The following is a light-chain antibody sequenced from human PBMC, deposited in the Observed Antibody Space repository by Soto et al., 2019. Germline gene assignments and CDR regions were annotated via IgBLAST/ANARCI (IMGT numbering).Light chain of an antibody. CDR1: YSNIGSNF. J-gene: IGLJ1*01. Sequence: QSVLTQPPSVSGTPGQRVTISCSGSYSNIGSNFVFWYQHFPGTAPKVLIYRNNQRPSGVSDRFSGAKSATSASLAISGLRSEDEADYYCAAWDDRLSGYVFGNGTKLTVL. V-gene: IGLV1-47*01. CDR2: RNN. CDR3: AAWDDRLSGYV.